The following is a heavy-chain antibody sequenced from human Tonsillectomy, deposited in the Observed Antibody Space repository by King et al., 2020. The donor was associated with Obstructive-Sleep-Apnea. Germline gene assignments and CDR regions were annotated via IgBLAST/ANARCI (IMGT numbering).Heavy chain of an antibody. CDR3: AKDIGDWEPRPYYFDY. Sequence: HVQLVESGGGVVQPGGSLRLSCAASGFTFSTYGMHWVRQAPGKGLEWVTFIRFDGGNKYYADSVKGRFTISRDNSKNTLYLQMNSLRAEDTAVYYCAKDIGDWEPRPYYFDYWGQGTLVTVSS. V-gene: IGHV3-30*02. CDR1: GFTFSTYG. CDR2: IRFDGGNK. J-gene: IGHJ4*02. D-gene: IGHD1-26*01.